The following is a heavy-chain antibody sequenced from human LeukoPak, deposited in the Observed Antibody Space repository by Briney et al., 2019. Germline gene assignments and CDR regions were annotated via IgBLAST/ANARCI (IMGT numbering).Heavy chain of an antibody. CDR3: AKEAHKALAGTFYFDY. CDR2: MRYGGSNT. CDR1: GFTFTDYG. Sequence: PGGSLRLSCAASGFTFTDYGMHWVRPTPDKRLEWVAFMRYGGSNTGYADSVKGRFTISRDNSKSMLYLQVNSLRAEDTAGYFCAKEAHKALAGTFYFDYWGQGTLVTVSS. V-gene: IGHV3-30*02. D-gene: IGHD6-19*01. J-gene: IGHJ4*02.